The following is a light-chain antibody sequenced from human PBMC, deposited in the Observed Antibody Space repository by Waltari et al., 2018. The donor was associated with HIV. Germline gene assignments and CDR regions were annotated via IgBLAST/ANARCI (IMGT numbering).Light chain of an antibody. J-gene: IGLJ2*01. CDR1: SRDVGGYNY. V-gene: IGLV2-14*01. Sequence: QSALTQPVSVSGSPGQSITISCTGTSRDVGGYNYVSWYQQHPDKAPKLMIYAVSNLPSGVSNRFSGSKSGNTASLTSSGLQAEDEADYYCTSYTSSSTVVFGGGTKLTVL. CDR3: TSYTSSSTVV. CDR2: AVS.